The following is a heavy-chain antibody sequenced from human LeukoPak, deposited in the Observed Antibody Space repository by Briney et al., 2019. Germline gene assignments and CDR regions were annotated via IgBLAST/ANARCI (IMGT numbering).Heavy chain of an antibody. Sequence: GGYLRLSCAASGFTFSSYAMSWVRQAPGKGLEWVSAISGSGGSTYYADSVKGRFTISRDNSKNTLYLQMNSLRAEDTSVYYCAKETERWLQLIDYWGQGTLVTVSS. CDR2: ISGSGGST. CDR1: GFTFSSYA. V-gene: IGHV3-23*01. D-gene: IGHD5-24*01. J-gene: IGHJ4*02. CDR3: AKETERWLQLIDY.